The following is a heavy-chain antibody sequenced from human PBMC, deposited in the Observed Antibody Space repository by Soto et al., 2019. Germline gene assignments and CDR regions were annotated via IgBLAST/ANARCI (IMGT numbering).Heavy chain of an antibody. J-gene: IGHJ3*01. CDR1: GGSISSSSYY. CDR3: ARAPLNWGVASSS. V-gene: IGHV4-39*07. Sequence: SETLSLTCTVSGGSISSSSYYWGWIRQPPGKGLEWIGSIYYSGSTYYNPSLKSRVTISVDTSKNQFSLKLSSVTAADTAVYYCARAPLNWGVASSSWGQGTMVTVSS. D-gene: IGHD7-27*01. CDR2: IYYSGST.